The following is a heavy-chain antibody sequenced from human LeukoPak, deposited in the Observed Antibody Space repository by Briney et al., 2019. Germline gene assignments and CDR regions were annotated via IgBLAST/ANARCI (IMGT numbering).Heavy chain of an antibody. J-gene: IGHJ4*02. V-gene: IGHV1-69*05. Sequence: SVKVSCKASGGTFSSYAISWVRQAPGQGLEWMGGIIPIFGTANYAQKFQGRVTITMDESTSTAYMELSSLRSEDTAVYYCASQPYYYDSSGYSRAEDYWGQGTLVTVSS. D-gene: IGHD3-22*01. CDR2: IIPIFGTA. CDR3: ASQPYYYDSSGYSRAEDY. CDR1: GGTFSSYA.